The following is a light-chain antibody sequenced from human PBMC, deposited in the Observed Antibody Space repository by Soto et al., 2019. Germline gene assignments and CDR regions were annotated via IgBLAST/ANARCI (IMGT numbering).Light chain of an antibody. CDR3: QQYNIYPWT. V-gene: IGKV1-5*01. CDR2: AAS. J-gene: IGKJ1*01. Sequence: DIQMTQSPSTLSASVGGRVTITCRASQSISSWLAWYQQKPGKAPKLLVYAASSLQSGVPSRFSGSGSGTDFTLTISSLQPDDFATYYCQQYNIYPWTFGQGTKVDIK. CDR1: QSISSW.